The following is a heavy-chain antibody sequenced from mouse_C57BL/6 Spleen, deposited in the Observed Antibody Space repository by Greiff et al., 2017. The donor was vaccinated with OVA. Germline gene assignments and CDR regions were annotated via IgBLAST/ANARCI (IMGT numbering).Heavy chain of an antibody. CDR2: IYPGSGST. CDR3: ARTFYGNYEYFDV. D-gene: IGHD2-1*01. Sequence: VQLQQSGAELVKPGASVKMSCKASGYTFTSYWITWVKQRPGQGLEWIGDIYPGSGSTNYNEKFKSKATLTVDTSSSTAYMQLSSLTSEDSAVYYCARTFYGNYEYFDVWGTGTTVTVSS. CDR1: GYTFTSYW. J-gene: IGHJ1*03. V-gene: IGHV1-55*01.